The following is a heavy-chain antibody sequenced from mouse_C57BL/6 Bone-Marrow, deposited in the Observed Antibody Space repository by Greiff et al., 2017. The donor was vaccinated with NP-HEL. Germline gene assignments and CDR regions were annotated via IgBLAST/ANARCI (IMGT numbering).Heavy chain of an antibody. Sequence: VMLVESGAELVKPGASVKMSCKASGYTFTTYPIEWMKQNHGKSLEWIGNFHPYNDDTKYNEKFKGKATLTVEKSSSTVYLELSRLTSDDSAVYYCARQAENWDYFDYWGQGTTLTVSS. CDR3: ARQAENWDYFDY. D-gene: IGHD4-1*01. J-gene: IGHJ2*01. V-gene: IGHV1-47*01. CDR1: GYTFTTYP. CDR2: FHPYNDDT.